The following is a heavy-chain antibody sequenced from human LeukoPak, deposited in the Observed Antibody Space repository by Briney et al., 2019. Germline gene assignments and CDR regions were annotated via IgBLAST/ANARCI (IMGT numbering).Heavy chain of an antibody. V-gene: IGHV1-69*05. CDR1: GGTFSSYA. D-gene: IGHD5-12*01. J-gene: IGHJ3*02. CDR3: ASFLCSGYEPNDAFDI. Sequence: SVKVSCKASGGTFSSYAISWVRQAPGQGLEWMGGIIPIFGTANYAQKFQGRVTITTDESTSTAYMELSSLRSEDTAVYYCASFLCSGYEPNDAFDIWGQGTMVTVSS. CDR2: IIPIFGTA.